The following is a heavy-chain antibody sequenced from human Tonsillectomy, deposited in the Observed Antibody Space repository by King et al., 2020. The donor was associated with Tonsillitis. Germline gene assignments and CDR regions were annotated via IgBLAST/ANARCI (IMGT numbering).Heavy chain of an antibody. D-gene: IGHD6-19*01. CDR1: GFTFGTYG. J-gene: IGHJ4*02. CDR2: ISYDGINK. CDR3: AKDGRAWAGNPTAPFDY. V-gene: IGHV3-30*18. Sequence: VQLVESGGGVVPPGRSLRLSCAASGFTFGTYGMHWVRQAPGKGLEWGAVISYDGINKYSADSVKGRFTISRDNSQNTLYLQMNSLRAEDTAVYYCAKDGRAWAGNPTAPFDYWGQGTLITVSS.